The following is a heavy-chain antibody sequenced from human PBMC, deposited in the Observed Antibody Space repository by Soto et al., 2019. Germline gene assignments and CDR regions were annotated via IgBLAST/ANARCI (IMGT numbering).Heavy chain of an antibody. D-gene: IGHD1-20*01. CDR1: GFTFSNHW. CDR2: IKQDGSEK. Sequence: VQLVESGGGLVQPGESLRLSYAASGFTFSNHWINWIRQTPGRGLEWLAVIKQDGSEKYYVDSVKGRFTVSRDNAMNSAYLQMNSLRVDDTAVYYCARDWYMDYWGQGTLVTVSS. J-gene: IGHJ4*02. V-gene: IGHV3-7*04. CDR3: ARDWYMDY.